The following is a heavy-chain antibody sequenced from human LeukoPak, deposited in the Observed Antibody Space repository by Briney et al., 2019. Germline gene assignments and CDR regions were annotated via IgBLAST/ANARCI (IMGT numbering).Heavy chain of an antibody. D-gene: IGHD6-13*01. CDR1: GYSFTSYW. V-gene: IGHV5-10-1*01. CDR2: IDPSDSYT. Sequence: GESLKISCKGSGYSFTSYWISWVRQMPGKGLEWMGRIDPSDSYTNYSPSFQGHVTISADKSISTAYLQWSSLKASDTAMYNCARLGYSSSWYGVAEFDYWGQGTLVTVSP. CDR3: ARLGYSSSWYGVAEFDY. J-gene: IGHJ4*02.